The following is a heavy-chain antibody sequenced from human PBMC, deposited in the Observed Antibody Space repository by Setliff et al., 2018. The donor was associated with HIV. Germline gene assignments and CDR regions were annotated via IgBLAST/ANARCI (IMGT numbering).Heavy chain of an antibody. J-gene: IGHJ5*02. CDR2: IMSETDGGTV. Sequence: PGGSLRLSCAASGFAFDNTWMSWVRQPPGQGLEWVGRIMSETDGGTVDYAAPVKGRFTMSRDDSRDTLFLQMNSLQTEDTAVYYCTKYASGNWHYGSWGQGTLVTVSS. V-gene: IGHV3-15*01. D-gene: IGHD3-10*01. CDR3: TKYASGNWHYGS. CDR1: GFAFDNTW.